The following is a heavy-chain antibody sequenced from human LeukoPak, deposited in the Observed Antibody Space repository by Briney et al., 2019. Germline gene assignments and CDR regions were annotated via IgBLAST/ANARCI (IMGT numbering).Heavy chain of an antibody. CDR1: GGSISSSSYY. J-gene: IGHJ3*02. Sequence: PSETLSLTCTVSGGSISSSSYYWGWIRQPPGKGLEWIGSIYYSGSTYYNPSLKSRVTISVDTSKNQFSLKLSSVTAADTAVYYCALGVGSSWYFAFDIWGQGTMVTVSS. CDR2: IYYSGST. CDR3: ALGVGSSWYFAFDI. D-gene: IGHD6-13*01. V-gene: IGHV4-39*07.